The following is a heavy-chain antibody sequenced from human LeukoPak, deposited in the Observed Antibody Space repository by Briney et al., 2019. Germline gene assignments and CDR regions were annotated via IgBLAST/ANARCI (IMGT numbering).Heavy chain of an antibody. D-gene: IGHD5-18*01. J-gene: IGHJ4*02. V-gene: IGHV1-18*01. CDR1: GYTFTSYG. CDR2: ISAYNGNT. Sequence: SVKVSCKASGYTFTSYGISWVRQAPGQGLEWMGWISAYNGNTNYAQKLQGRVTMTTDTSTSTAYMELRSLRSDDTAVYYCAASTAMLFRPYYFDYWGQGTLVTVSS. CDR3: AASTAMLFRPYYFDY.